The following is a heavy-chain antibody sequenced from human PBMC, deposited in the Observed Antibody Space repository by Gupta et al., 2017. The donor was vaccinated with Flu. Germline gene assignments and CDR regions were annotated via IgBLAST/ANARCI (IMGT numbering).Heavy chain of an antibody. Sequence: QVQLVQSGAEVKKPGATVKVSCKASEYSFTDYYIHWVRQAPGQGLEWVGWINCKRGGANFAEKFQGRVTMTRDPSIRTVYMELSRLRSDDTAVYYCARDQDNIVPITKSYYYYGMDVWGQGTTVTVSS. CDR3: ARDQDNIVPITKSYYYYGMDV. CDR2: INCKRGGA. D-gene: IGHD2-15*01. CDR1: EYSFTDYY. J-gene: IGHJ6*02. V-gene: IGHV1-2*02.